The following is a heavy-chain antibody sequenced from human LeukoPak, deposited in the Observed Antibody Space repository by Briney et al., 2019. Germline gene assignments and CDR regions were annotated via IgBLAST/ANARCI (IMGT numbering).Heavy chain of an antibody. V-gene: IGHV4-61*02. CDR2: MYTSGST. J-gene: IGHJ3*02. CDR1: GGSINSGNYY. CDR3: ARYLGYCSGGSCLQWAFDI. Sequence: PPETLSLTCSVSGGSINSGNYYWSWIRQPAGKGLEWIGRMYTSGSTNYNPSLKSRVSISVDTSKNQFSLKLTSVTAADTAVYYCARYLGYCSGGSCLQWAFDIWGQGTMVTVSS. D-gene: IGHD2-15*01.